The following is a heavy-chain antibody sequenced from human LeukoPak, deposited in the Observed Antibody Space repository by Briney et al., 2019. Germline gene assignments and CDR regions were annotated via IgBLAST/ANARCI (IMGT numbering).Heavy chain of an antibody. D-gene: IGHD3-10*01. CDR2: ISSSSSYI. V-gene: IGHV3-21*01. CDR1: GFTFSSYS. J-gene: IGHJ4*02. Sequence: GGSLRLSCAASGFTFSSYSMNWVRQAPGKGLEWVSSISSSSSYIYYADSVKGRFTISRDNAKNSLYLQMNSLKAEDTAVYYCASPGWFGELSFDYWGQGTLVTVSS. CDR3: ASPGWFGELSFDY.